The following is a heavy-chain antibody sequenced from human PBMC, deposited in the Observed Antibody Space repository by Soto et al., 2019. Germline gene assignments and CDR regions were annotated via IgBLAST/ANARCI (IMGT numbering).Heavy chain of an antibody. J-gene: IGHJ5*02. Sequence: QVRLIQSGPQMRRPGSSVRISCEPSGETFASYNIAWVRQAPGQGLEWMGKITPVFGSVRYSQDLQGRLTITAARPTGTTHMELRDLRLAASAVYFCAREPLSIHADGLAPWGQGTLVTVSS. CDR3: AREPLSIHADGLAP. CDR1: GETFASYN. CDR2: ITPVFGSV. V-gene: IGHV1-69*08.